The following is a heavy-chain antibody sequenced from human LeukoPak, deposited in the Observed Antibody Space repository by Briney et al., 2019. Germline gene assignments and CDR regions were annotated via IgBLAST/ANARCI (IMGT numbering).Heavy chain of an antibody. CDR2: IIPIFGTA. CDR1: GGTFSSYA. J-gene: IGHJ6*03. V-gene: IGHV1-69*05. CDR3: ARRKVTMVRGTRYYYMDV. Sequence: SVKVSCKASGGTFSSYAISWVRQAPGQGLEWMGGIIPIFGTANYAQKFQGRVTITTDESTSTAYMELSSLRSEDTAVHYCARRKVTMVRGTRYYYMDVWGKGTTVTVSS. D-gene: IGHD3-10*01.